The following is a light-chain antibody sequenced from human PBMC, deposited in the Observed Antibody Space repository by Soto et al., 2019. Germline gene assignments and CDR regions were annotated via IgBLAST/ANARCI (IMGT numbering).Light chain of an antibody. CDR2: AAS. Sequence: DIQMTQSPSTLSASVRDTVTITCRASQGIRNDLAWYQQKPGKAPRRLIYAASTLQSGVPSRFSGSGSGTEFTLTISDLQPEDFATYFCLQHNNYPLTFGQGTKVDIK. CDR1: QGIRND. CDR3: LQHNNYPLT. V-gene: IGKV1-17*02. J-gene: IGKJ1*01.